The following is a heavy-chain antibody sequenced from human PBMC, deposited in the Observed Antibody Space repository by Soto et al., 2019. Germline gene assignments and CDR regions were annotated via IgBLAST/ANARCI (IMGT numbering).Heavy chain of an antibody. CDR2: IYYSGST. CDR3: ASGRGPAAGTPTLNYYYYGMDV. V-gene: IGHV4-39*01. CDR1: GGSISSSSYY. D-gene: IGHD6-13*01. Sequence: LSLTCTVSGGSISSSSYYWGWIRQPPGKGLEWIGSIYYSGSTYYNPSLKSRVTISVDTSKNQFSLKLSSVIAADTAVYYCASGRGPAAGTPTLNYYYYGMDVWGQGTTVTVSS. J-gene: IGHJ6*02.